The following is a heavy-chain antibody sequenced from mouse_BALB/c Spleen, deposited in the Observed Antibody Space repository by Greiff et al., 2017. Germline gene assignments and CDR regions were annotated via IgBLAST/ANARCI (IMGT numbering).Heavy chain of an antibody. CDR3: ARRSSYYYAIDY. V-gene: IGHV1-54*01. D-gene: IGHD1-1*01. Sequence: QVQLKQSGAELVRPGTSVKVSCKASGYAFTNYLIEWVKQRPGQGLEWIGVINPGSGGTNYNEKFKGKATLTADKSSSTAYMQLSSLTSDDSAVYFCARRSSYYYAIDYWGQGTSVTVSS. CDR1: GYAFTNYL. CDR2: INPGSGGT. J-gene: IGHJ4*01.